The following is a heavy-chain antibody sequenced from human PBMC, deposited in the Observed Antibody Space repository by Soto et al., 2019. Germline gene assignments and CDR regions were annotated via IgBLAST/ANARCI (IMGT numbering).Heavy chain of an antibody. J-gene: IGHJ4*02. CDR2: IDYSGST. V-gene: IGHV4-59*11. CDR3: AGDRNSRYWNKY. CDR1: VGSIRTHY. Sequence: QVQLQESGPGLVKPSETLSLTCSVSVGSIRTHYWNWIRQPPGKGPQWIGIIDYSGSTNYNPSLKSRVTMSLDTSKSQFSLSLTSVTAADTAVYFCAGDRNSRYWNKYWSQGTLVTVSS. D-gene: IGHD2-15*01.